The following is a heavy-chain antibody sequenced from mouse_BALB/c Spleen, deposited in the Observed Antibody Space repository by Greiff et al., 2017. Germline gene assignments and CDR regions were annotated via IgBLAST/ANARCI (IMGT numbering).Heavy chain of an antibody. Sequence: EVKLVESGGGLVQPGGSLKLSCAASGFTFSSYGMSWVRQTPDKRLEWVATISSGGSYTYYPDSVKGRFTISRDNAKNTLYLQMSSLKSEDTAMYYCARRTTEGYAMDYWGQGTSVTVSS. V-gene: IGHV5-6*03. J-gene: IGHJ4*01. D-gene: IGHD1-1*01. CDR3: ARRTTEGYAMDY. CDR1: GFTFSSYG. CDR2: ISSGGSYT.